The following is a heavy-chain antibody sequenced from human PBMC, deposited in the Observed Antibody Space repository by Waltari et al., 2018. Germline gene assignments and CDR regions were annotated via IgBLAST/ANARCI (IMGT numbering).Heavy chain of an antibody. CDR1: GYTFTSYG. Sequence: QVQLVQSGAEVKKPGASVKVSCKASGYTFTSYGISWVRQAPGQGLEWMGWISAYNGNTNYAQKRQGRVTMTTDTSTSTAYMELRSLRSDDTAVYYCARTYYDYVWGSYPYYFDYWGQGTLVTVSS. J-gene: IGHJ4*02. D-gene: IGHD3-16*01. CDR2: ISAYNGNT. CDR3: ARTYYDYVWGSYPYYFDY. V-gene: IGHV1-18*01.